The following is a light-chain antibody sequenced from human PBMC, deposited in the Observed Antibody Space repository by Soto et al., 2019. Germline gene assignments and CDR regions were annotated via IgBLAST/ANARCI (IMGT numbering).Light chain of an antibody. J-gene: IGKJ4*01. V-gene: IGKV1-9*01. CDR2: AAS. Sequence: DIQLTQSPSFLSASVGDRVTITCRASQGISTYLAWYQQKPEKAPKLLIYAASTLQSGVPSRFSGSGSGTEFTLTISSLQPEDFATYYCQQHNNYPVTFGGGTKVEIK. CDR3: QQHNNYPVT. CDR1: QGISTY.